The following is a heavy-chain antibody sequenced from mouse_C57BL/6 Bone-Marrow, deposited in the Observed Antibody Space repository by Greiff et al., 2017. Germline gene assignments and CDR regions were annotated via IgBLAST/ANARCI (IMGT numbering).Heavy chain of an antibody. CDR3: ASVHYYGSSYKYCDY. Sequence: QVQLQQPGAELVKPGASVKMSCKASGYTFTSYWITWVKQRPGQGLEWIGDIYPGSGSTNYNEKFKSKATLTVDTSSSTAYMQLSSLTSEDSAVYYCASVHYYGSSYKYCDYWGQGTTLTVSS. CDR1: GYTFTSYW. D-gene: IGHD1-1*01. V-gene: IGHV1-55*01. CDR2: IYPGSGST. J-gene: IGHJ2*01.